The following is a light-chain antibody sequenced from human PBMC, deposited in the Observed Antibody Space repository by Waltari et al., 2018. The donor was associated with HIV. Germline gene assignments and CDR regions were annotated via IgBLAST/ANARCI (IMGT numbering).Light chain of an antibody. CDR3: AALDDSLCAPV. Sequence: QSVLTQPPSASGTPGQPVTIPCSGSSSNIGSNYVYWYQHLPGTAPKPLIYRSNHRPSRVPDRFTGSNSGTAASLAISGLRSGDGADYYCAALDDSLCAPVFGGGTKLTVL. CDR2: RSN. CDR1: SSNIGSNY. V-gene: IGLV1-47*01. J-gene: IGLJ3*02.